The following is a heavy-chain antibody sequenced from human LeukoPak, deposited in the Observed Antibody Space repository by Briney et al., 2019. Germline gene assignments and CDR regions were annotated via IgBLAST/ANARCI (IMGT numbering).Heavy chain of an antibody. V-gene: IGHV4-59*01. CDR1: GGSISTYY. J-gene: IGHJ5*02. Sequence: PSETLSLTCTVSGGSISTYYWTWIRQPPGKGLEWIGYIYYSGSTNYNPSLKSRVTISVDTSKNQFSLKLSSVTAADTAVYYCARSGPDYGDYAPVACGQGTLVTVSS. D-gene: IGHD4-17*01. CDR2: IYYSGST. CDR3: ARSGPDYGDYAPVA.